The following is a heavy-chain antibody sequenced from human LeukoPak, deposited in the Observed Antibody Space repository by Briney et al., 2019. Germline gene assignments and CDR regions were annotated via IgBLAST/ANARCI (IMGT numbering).Heavy chain of an antibody. CDR2: INSDGSST. D-gene: IGHD3-3*01. Sequence: PGGSLRLSCAASGFTFSSYWMHWVRQAPGKGLVWVSRINSDGSSTSYADSVKGRFTISRDNAKNTLYLQMNSLRAEDTAVYYCARSTRQDTYYDFWSGYYTGDAFDIWGQGTMVTVSS. CDR3: ARSTRQDTYYDFWSGYYTGDAFDI. V-gene: IGHV3-74*01. CDR1: GFTFSSYW. J-gene: IGHJ3*02.